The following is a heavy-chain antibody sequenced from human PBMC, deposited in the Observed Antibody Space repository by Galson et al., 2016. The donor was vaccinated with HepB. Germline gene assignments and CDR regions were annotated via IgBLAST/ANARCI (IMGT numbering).Heavy chain of an antibody. Sequence: SLRLSCAASGFSFSSFAMHWVRQVPGEGLEWVAVVSYDGNNKYYADSVNGRFTIARDNSNNTVHLQMNNLKVEDMAIYYCAKDWAAGGNWYFEYWGQGTLVTVSS. CDR3: AKDWAAGGNWYFEY. V-gene: IGHV3-30*18. J-gene: IGHJ4*02. CDR1: GFSFSSFA. D-gene: IGHD6-13*01. CDR2: VSYDGNNK.